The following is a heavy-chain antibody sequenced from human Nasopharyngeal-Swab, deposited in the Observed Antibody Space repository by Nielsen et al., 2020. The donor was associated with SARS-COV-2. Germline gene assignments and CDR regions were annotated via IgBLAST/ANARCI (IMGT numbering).Heavy chain of an antibody. Sequence: GESLKISCAASGFTFSSYWMSWVRQAPGKGLEWVANIKQDGSEKNYVDSVKGRFTISRDNAKNSLYLQMNSLRAEDTAVYYCAKDYNAAMIVVVITTTFGYWGQGTLVTVSS. D-gene: IGHD3-22*01. CDR2: IKQDGSEK. CDR1: GFTFSSYW. CDR3: AKDYNAAMIVVVITTTFGY. V-gene: IGHV3-7*01. J-gene: IGHJ4*02.